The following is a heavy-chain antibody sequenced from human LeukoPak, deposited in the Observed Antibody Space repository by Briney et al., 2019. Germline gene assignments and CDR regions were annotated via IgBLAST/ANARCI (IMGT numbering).Heavy chain of an antibody. CDR2: ISDDGSNK. CDR3: ARPRRRAQWLAANDALDI. Sequence: PGGSLRLSCAASGFTLSSYSMHWVRQAPGKGLQWVTVISDDGSNKDYADSVKGRFTISRDNSKKTLYLHLSSLTTEDTAVYYCARPRRRAQWLAANDALDIWGQGTEVTVYS. J-gene: IGHJ3*02. D-gene: IGHD6-19*01. CDR1: GFTLSSYS. V-gene: IGHV3-30-3*01.